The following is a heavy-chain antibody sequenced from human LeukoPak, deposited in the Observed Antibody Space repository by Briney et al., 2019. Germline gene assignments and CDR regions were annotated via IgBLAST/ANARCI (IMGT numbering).Heavy chain of an antibody. CDR2: IRSSSSTI. Sequence: PGGSLRLSCAASGFTFSSYSMNWVRQAPGKGLEWVSYIRSSSSTIYYADSVKGRFTISRDNAKNSLYLQMNSLRAEDTAVYYCAREVGAAFGFDPWGQGTLVTVSS. CDR1: GFTFSSYS. CDR3: AREVGAAFGFDP. V-gene: IGHV3-48*04. J-gene: IGHJ5*02. D-gene: IGHD1-26*01.